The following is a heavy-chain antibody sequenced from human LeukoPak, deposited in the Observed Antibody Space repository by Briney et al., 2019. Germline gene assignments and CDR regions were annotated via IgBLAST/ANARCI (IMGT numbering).Heavy chain of an antibody. CDR3: AREWGFIAVAGGRGY. J-gene: IGHJ4*02. Sequence: GGSLRVSCVASGFSFSKYGMHGGRQGPGKGLQWLAIIWYDGHNKYYADSVKGRFTISRDNSKNTLFLEMNDLKAEDTAVYYRAREWGFIAVAGGRGYWGQGTLVTVSS. V-gene: IGHV3-33*01. D-gene: IGHD2-21*01. CDR2: IWYDGHNK. CDR1: GFSFSKYG.